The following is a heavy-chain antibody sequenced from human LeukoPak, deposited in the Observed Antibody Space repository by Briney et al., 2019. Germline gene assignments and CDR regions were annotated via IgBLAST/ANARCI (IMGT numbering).Heavy chain of an antibody. D-gene: IGHD2-21*02. CDR2: ISGSGGST. J-gene: IGHJ6*03. CDR3: ASAYCSGDCFLYYYYMDV. CDR1: GFTFSSYG. V-gene: IGHV3-23*01. Sequence: PGGSLRLSCAASGFTFSSYGMSWVRQAPGKGLEWVSAISGSGGSTYYADSVKGRFTISRDNSKNTLYLQMNSLRAEDTAVYYCASAYCSGDCFLYYYYMDVWGKGTTVTVSS.